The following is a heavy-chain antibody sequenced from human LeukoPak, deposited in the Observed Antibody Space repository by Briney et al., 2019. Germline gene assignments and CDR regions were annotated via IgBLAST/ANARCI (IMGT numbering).Heavy chain of an antibody. CDR3: ARGGYYDFWSGYYPYYIDV. J-gene: IGHJ6*03. CDR1: AGSISSYY. Sequence: SETLSLTCTVSAGSISSYYWSWVRQPPGKGLEWSGYIYYSGSTNYNPSLKSRVTISVDTSKNQFSLKLSSVTAADTAVYYCARGGYYDFWSGYYPYYIDVWGTGTTVTVSS. V-gene: IGHV4-59*01. CDR2: IYYSGST. D-gene: IGHD3-3*01.